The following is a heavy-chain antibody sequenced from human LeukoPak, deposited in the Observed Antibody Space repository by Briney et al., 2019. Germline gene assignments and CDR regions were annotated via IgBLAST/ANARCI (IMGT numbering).Heavy chain of an antibody. D-gene: IGHD6-13*01. CDR3: AKHYSSSWYNWFDP. Sequence: GGSLRLSCAASGFTFSSYAMSWVRQAPGKGLEWVSAISGSGGSTYYADSVKGRFTISRDNSKNTLYLHMNSLRAEDTAVYYCAKHYSSSWYNWFDPWGQGTLVTVSS. CDR1: GFTFSSYA. V-gene: IGHV3-23*01. J-gene: IGHJ5*02. CDR2: ISGSGGST.